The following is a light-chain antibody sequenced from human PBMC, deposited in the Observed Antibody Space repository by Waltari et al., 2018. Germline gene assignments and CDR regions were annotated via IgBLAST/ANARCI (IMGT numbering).Light chain of an antibody. V-gene: IGKV3-15*01. CDR2: GAS. Sequence: ETVMTQSPATLSVSPGGRATPSCRASQSLGTNLAWYQQKPGQAPRLLIYGASSRATGVPARFSGSGSGTDFTLTISSLQSEDFAVYYCQQYNNWPSWTFGQGTKVEIK. J-gene: IGKJ1*01. CDR1: QSLGTN. CDR3: QQYNNWPSWT.